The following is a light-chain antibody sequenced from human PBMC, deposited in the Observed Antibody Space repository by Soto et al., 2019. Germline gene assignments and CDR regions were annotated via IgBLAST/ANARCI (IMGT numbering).Light chain of an antibody. V-gene: IGLV1-36*01. CDR2: YDD. CDR3: AAWDDSLNGVV. CDR1: SSNIGNNA. J-gene: IGLJ2*01. Sequence: QSVLTQPPSVSEAPRQRVTISCSGSSSNIGNNAVNWYQQLPGKAPKLLIYYDDLLPSGVSDRFSGSKSGTSASLAISALQSEDEADYYCAAWDDSLNGVVFGGGTKLTVL.